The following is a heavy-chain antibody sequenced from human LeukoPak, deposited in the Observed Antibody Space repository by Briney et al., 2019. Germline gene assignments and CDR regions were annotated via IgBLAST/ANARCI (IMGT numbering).Heavy chain of an antibody. D-gene: IGHD5-18*01. CDR3: ARGGGYSYGYRFDY. CDR2: ISSSSSTI. V-gene: IGHV3-48*04. J-gene: IGHJ4*02. Sequence: GGSLRLSCAASGFTFSSYSMNWVRQAPGKGLEWVSYISSSSSTIYYADSVEGRFTISRDNAKNSLYLQMNSLRAEDTAVYYCARGGGYSYGYRFDYWGQGTLVTVSS. CDR1: GFTFSSYS.